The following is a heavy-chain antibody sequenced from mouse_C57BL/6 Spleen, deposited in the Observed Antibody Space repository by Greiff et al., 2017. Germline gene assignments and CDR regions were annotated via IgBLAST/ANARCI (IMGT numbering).Heavy chain of an antibody. CDR2: ISSGSSTI. J-gene: IGHJ2*01. D-gene: IGHD4-1*01. Sequence: EVQRVESGGGLVKPGGSLKLSCAASGFTFSDYGMHWVRQAPEKGLEWVAYISSGSSTIYYADTVKGRFTISRDNAKNTLFLQMTSLRSEDKSMFYCARRLTGYCDYGGQGTALTVSS. CDR3: ARRLTGYCDY. V-gene: IGHV5-17*01. CDR1: GFTFSDYG.